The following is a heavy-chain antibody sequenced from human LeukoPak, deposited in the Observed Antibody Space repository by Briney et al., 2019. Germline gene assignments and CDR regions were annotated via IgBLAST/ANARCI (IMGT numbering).Heavy chain of an antibody. Sequence: GGSLRLSCAASGFTVSSNYMSWVRQAPGKGLEWVSVIYSGGSTYYADSVKGRFTISRDNSKNTLYLQMNSLRAEDTAVYYCARSPMIVAEDYFDYWGQGTLVTVSS. CDR2: IYSGGST. CDR1: GFTVSSNY. J-gene: IGHJ4*02. CDR3: ARSPMIVAEDYFDY. D-gene: IGHD3-22*01. V-gene: IGHV3-53*01.